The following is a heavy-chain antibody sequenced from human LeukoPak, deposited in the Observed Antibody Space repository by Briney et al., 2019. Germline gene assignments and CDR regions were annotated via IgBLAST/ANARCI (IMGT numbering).Heavy chain of an antibody. CDR2: VLYDASKQ. J-gene: IGHJ4*02. CDR1: GFTFTRYT. D-gene: IGHD2-21*01. V-gene: IGHV3-30*04. Sequence: GWSLRLSCAASGFTFTRYTMHWVRQAPGKGLEWVAVVLYDASKQYYADSVKGRFTLSRENSKNTLSLQMNTLRADDTAVYYCVRDNYGGILDFWGQGTLVTVSS. CDR3: VRDNYGGILDF.